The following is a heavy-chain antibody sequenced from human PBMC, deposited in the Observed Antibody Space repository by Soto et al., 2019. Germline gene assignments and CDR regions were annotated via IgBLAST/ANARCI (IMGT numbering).Heavy chain of an antibody. CDR3: ARGGRGSGSYYFSYYYGMDV. CDR1: GGSFSCYY. V-gene: IGHV4-34*01. Sequence: SETLSLTCAVYGGSFSCYYWSWIRQPPGKGLEWIGEINHSGSTNYNPSLKSRVTISVDTSKNQFSLKLSSVTAADTAVYYCARGGRGSGSYYFSYYYGMDVWGQGTTVTVSS. D-gene: IGHD3-10*01. CDR2: INHSGST. J-gene: IGHJ6*02.